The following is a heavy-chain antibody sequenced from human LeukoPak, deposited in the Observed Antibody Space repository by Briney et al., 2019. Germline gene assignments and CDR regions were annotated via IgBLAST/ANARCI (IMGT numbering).Heavy chain of an antibody. J-gene: IGHJ4*02. Sequence: GASVTVSCKASGYTFTGYYMHWVRQAPGQGLEWMGWINPNSGGTNYAQKFQGRVTLTRDTSISTAYMELSRLRSDDTAVYYCARPPYLRGYSYGFWGQGTLVTVSS. V-gene: IGHV1-2*02. CDR1: GYTFTGYY. CDR3: ARPPYLRGYSYGF. D-gene: IGHD5-18*01. CDR2: INPNSGGT.